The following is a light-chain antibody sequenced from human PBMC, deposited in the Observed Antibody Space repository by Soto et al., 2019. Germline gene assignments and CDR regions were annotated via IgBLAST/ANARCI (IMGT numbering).Light chain of an antibody. CDR3: QQRDNWPPTWT. J-gene: IGKJ1*01. CDR2: HTS. Sequence: EIVLTQSPATLSLSPGERATLSCRASQSVSTYLAWYQQKPGQAPRFLIYHTSNRAAGIPARFSGSGSGTDFTLTISSLEPEDFAVYYCQQRDNWPPTWTFGQGTKVDIK. CDR1: QSVSTY. V-gene: IGKV3-11*01.